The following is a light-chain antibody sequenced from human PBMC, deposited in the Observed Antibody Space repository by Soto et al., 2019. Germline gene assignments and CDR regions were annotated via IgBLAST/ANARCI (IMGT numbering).Light chain of an antibody. CDR3: QQYCNSPPWT. V-gene: IGKV3-20*01. Sequence: EIVLTQSPGTLSLSPGERATLSCRASQSVSSSYLAWYQQKPGQAPRLLIYGASSRATGIPDRFSGSGSGTDFTLTISRLVPEDFAVYYCQQYCNSPPWTFGQGTKVEIK. CDR1: QSVSSSY. CDR2: GAS. J-gene: IGKJ1*01.